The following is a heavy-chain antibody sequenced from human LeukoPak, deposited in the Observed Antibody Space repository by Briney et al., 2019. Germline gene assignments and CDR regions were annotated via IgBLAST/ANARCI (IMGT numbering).Heavy chain of an antibody. CDR2: ISSSSSYI. Sequence: TGGSLRLSCAASGFTFSSYSMNWVRQAPGKGLEWVSSISSSSSYIYYADSVKGRFTISRDNAKNSLYLQMNSLRAEDTAVYYCARGAGYYDSSGYPDYWGQGTLVTVSS. J-gene: IGHJ4*02. D-gene: IGHD3-22*01. V-gene: IGHV3-21*01. CDR3: ARGAGYYDSSGYPDY. CDR1: GFTFSSYS.